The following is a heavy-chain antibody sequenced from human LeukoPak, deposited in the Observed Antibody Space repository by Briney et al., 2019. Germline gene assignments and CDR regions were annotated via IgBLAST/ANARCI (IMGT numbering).Heavy chain of an antibody. J-gene: IGHJ4*02. D-gene: IGHD2-2*01. Sequence: SGPTLVKPTQTLTLTCTFSGFSLSTSGVGVGWIRQPPGKALEWLALIYWDDDKRYSPSLKSRLTITKDTSKNQVVLTMTNMDPVDTATYYCAHSATTVVPAAMSGASFDYWGQGTLVTVSS. V-gene: IGHV2-5*02. CDR1: GFSLSTSGVG. CDR2: IYWDDDK. CDR3: AHSATTVVPAAMSGASFDY.